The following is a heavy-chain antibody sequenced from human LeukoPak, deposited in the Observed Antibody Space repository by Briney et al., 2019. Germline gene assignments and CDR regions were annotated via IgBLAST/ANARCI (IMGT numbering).Heavy chain of an antibody. CDR2: IWYDGSNK. Sequence: PGGSLRLSCAASGFTFSSYGMHWVRQAPGKGLEWVAVIWYDGSNKYYADSVKGRFTISRDNAKNSLYLQMNSLRAEDTAVYYCAGGSRKAFDIWGQGTMVTVSS. V-gene: IGHV3-33*01. J-gene: IGHJ3*02. CDR3: AGGSRKAFDI. D-gene: IGHD1-14*01. CDR1: GFTFSSYG.